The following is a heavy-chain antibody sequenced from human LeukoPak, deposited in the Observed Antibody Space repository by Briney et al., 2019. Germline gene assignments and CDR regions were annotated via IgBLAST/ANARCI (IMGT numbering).Heavy chain of an antibody. CDR2: IYSSGSA. Sequence: SETLSLTCTVSGGSINTYFWNWIRQPPGKGLEWIGYIYSSGSANYNPSLKSRVTISIDTSRNELSLKLTSVTAADTAVYYCATNRFFEYWGQGILVTVSS. CDR3: ATNRFFEY. CDR1: GGSINTYF. J-gene: IGHJ4*01. D-gene: IGHD2/OR15-2a*01. V-gene: IGHV4-59*01.